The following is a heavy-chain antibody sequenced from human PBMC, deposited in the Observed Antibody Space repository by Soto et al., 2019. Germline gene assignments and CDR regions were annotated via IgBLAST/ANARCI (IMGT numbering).Heavy chain of an antibody. V-gene: IGHV3-23*01. D-gene: IGHD6-19*01. J-gene: IGHJ4*01. CDR3: WKIDKCNPQTSGWANRFDY. CDR1: GFTFSSYA. CDR2: IFGSGDAT. Sequence: EVQLLESGGDLVQPGGSLRLSCAASGFTFSSYAMTWVRQAPGKGLEWVSAIFGSGDATFYTDSVKGRFTISRDKSKNTLYRQMKSLRAEYTAVYYCWKIDKCNPQTSGWANRFDYWCHVTLVTVSS.